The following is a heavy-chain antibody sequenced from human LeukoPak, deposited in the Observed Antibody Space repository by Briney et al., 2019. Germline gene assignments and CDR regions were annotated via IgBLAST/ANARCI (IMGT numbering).Heavy chain of an antibody. CDR3: ATETENSNYDAFDI. CDR2: IWYDGSNK. Sequence: GGSLRLSCAASGFTFSSYGMHWVRQAPGKGLEWVAVIWYDGSNKYYADSVKGRSTISRDNSKNSLYLHMNSLSAEDTAVYFCATETENSNYDAFDIWGQGTLVTVSS. V-gene: IGHV3-33*01. J-gene: IGHJ3*02. CDR1: GFTFSSYG. D-gene: IGHD4-11*01.